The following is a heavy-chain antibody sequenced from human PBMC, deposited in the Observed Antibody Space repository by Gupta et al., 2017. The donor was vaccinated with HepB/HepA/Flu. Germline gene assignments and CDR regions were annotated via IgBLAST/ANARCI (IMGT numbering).Heavy chain of an antibody. CDR3: ARLRLAVAGYVNAFDI. CDR2: IYYSGST. D-gene: IGHD6-19*01. J-gene: IGHJ3*02. V-gene: IGHV4-39*01. CDR1: GGSISSSSYY. Sequence: QLQLQESGPGLVKPSETLSLTCTVSGGSISSSSYYWGWIRTPPGKGLEWIGSIYYSGSTYYNPSLKSRVTISVDTSKNQFSLKLSSVTAADTAVYYCARLRLAVAGYVNAFDIWGQGTMVTVSS.